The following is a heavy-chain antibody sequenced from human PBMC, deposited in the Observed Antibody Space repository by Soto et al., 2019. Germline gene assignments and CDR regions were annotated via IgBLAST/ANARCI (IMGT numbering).Heavy chain of an antibody. J-gene: IGHJ4*02. CDR1: GYTFTTYG. D-gene: IGHD2-15*01. V-gene: IGHV1-18*04. CDR3: ARRGAYCSGGTCYHFDY. Sequence: ASVKVSCKASGYTFTTYGISWVRQAPGQGLEWMGWISTYNGNTNYEQKLQGRVTMTTDTLTSTAYMELRSLRSDDTTVYYCARRGAYCSGGTCYHFDYWGQGTLVTVSS. CDR2: ISTYNGNT.